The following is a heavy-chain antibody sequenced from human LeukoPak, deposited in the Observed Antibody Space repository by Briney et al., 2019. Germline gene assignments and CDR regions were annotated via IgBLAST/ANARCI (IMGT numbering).Heavy chain of an antibody. CDR3: ARGSGWSGSSFFDY. J-gene: IGHJ4*02. CDR1: GGSLNNYY. Sequence: PSETLSLTCTVSGGSLNNYYWSWIRQPAGKGLGWIGRIHTGGSTSYNPSLKTRLTMSLDTSKNQFSLKLSSVTAADTALYYCARGSGWSGSSFFDYWGQGTLVTVSS. CDR2: IHTGGST. D-gene: IGHD1-26*01. V-gene: IGHV4-4*07.